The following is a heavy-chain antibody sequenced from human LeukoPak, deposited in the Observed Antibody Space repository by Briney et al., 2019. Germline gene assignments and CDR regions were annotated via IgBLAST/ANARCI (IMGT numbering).Heavy chain of an antibody. Sequence: GGSLRLSCTASGFPFSTYAMNWVRQAPGKGLEWVSVITGSGGFTQYADSVKGRFTISRDNSKNTVYLQMNSLRVEDTALYYCVRSLDYWGQGTLVTVSS. J-gene: IGHJ4*02. CDR2: ITGSGGFT. V-gene: IGHV3-23*01. CDR3: VRSLDY. CDR1: GFPFSTYA.